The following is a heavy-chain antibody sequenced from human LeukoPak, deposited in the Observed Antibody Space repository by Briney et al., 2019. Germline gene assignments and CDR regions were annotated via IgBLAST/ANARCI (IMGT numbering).Heavy chain of an antibody. Sequence: GGSLRLSCTASGFPFSTYAMNWVRQAPGKGLEWVSVITGSGGFTQYADSVKGRFTISRDNSKNTVYLQMNSLRVEDTALYYCVRSLDYWGQGTLVTVSS. J-gene: IGHJ4*02. CDR2: ITGSGGFT. V-gene: IGHV3-23*01. CDR3: VRSLDY. CDR1: GFPFSTYA.